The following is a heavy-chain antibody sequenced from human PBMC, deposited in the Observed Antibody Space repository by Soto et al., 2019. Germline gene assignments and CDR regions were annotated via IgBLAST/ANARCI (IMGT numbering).Heavy chain of an antibody. CDR2: TSYDGSNK. V-gene: IGHV3-30*19. D-gene: IGHD3-16*01. CDR3: ARWGTTGGLDV. Sequence: QVQLVESGGGVVQPGTSLRVSCVGSGFTFRSYVIHWVRQAPGKGLEWVALTSYDGSNKYYGDSVRGRFTISRDNSRNTVDLQMDSLRLEXTAPXYCARWGTTGGLDVWGQGTLVSVSS. CDR1: GFTFRSYV. J-gene: IGHJ1*01.